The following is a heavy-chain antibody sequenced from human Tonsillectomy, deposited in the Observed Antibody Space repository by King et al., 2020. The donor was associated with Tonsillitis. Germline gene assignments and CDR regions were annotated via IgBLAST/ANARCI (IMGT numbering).Heavy chain of an antibody. CDR1: GGSISTTNYY. J-gene: IGHJ5*02. Sequence: LQLQESGPGLVKPSETLSLTCTVSGGSISTTNYYWGWIRQPPGKGLEWIGNIYYSGSTYYNPSLKSRVTISLDTSKNHFSLRLSSVTAADTAVYYCATTSGSYRWFDPWGQGTLVTVSS. CDR3: ATTSGSYRWFDP. V-gene: IGHV4-39*07. D-gene: IGHD3-10*01. CDR2: IYYSGST.